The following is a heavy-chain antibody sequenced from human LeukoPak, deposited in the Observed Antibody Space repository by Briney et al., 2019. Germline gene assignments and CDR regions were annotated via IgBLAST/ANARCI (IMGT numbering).Heavy chain of an antibody. D-gene: IGHD5-12*01. V-gene: IGHV3-48*03. CDR2: ISNSGSSI. CDR1: GFTFSSYE. Sequence: GGSLRLSCAASGFTFSSYEMNWVRQAPGKGPGKGLEWVSYISNSGSSIYYAESVKGRFTISRDNAKNSLYLQMNSLRAEDTAVYYCASLLYGGYAPLRYWGQGTLVTASS. J-gene: IGHJ4*02. CDR3: ASLLYGGYAPLRY.